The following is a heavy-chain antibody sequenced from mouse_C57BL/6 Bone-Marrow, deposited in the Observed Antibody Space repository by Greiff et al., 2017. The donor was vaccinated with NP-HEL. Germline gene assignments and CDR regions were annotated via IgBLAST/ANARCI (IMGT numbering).Heavy chain of an antibody. Sequence: EVKLMESGGGLVKPGGSLKLSCAASGFTFSSYTMSWVRQTPEKRLEWVATISGGGGNTYYPDSVKGRFTISRDNAKNTLYLQMSSLRSEDTALYYCARRNWVWFAYWGQGTLVTVSA. D-gene: IGHD4-1*01. J-gene: IGHJ3*01. CDR2: ISGGGGNT. CDR1: GFTFSSYT. CDR3: ARRNWVWFAY. V-gene: IGHV5-9*01.